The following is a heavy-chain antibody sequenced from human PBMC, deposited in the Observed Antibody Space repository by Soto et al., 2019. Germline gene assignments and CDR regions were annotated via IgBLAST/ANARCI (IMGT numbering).Heavy chain of an antibody. CDR1: GGSISSYY. Sequence: NPSETLSLTCTVSGGSISSYYWSWIRQPPGKGLEWIGYIYYSESTNYNPSLKSRVTISVDTSKNQFSLKLSSVTAADTAVYYCARSLFGVVISWFDPWGQGTLVTVSS. CDR2: IYYSEST. CDR3: ARSLFGVVISWFDP. D-gene: IGHD3-3*01. V-gene: IGHV4-59*01. J-gene: IGHJ5*02.